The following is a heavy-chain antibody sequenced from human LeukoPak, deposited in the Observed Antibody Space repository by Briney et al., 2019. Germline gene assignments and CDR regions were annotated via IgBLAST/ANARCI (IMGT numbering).Heavy chain of an antibody. Sequence: PGGSLRLSCAASGFTFSSYAMHWVRQAPGKGLEWVAVISYDGSNKYYADSVKGRFTISRDNSKNTLYLQMNSLRAEDTAVYYCAKAAAARGGYWGQGTLVTVSS. D-gene: IGHD6-13*01. CDR1: GFTFSSYA. J-gene: IGHJ4*02. CDR2: ISYDGSNK. CDR3: AKAAAARGGY. V-gene: IGHV3-30-3*01.